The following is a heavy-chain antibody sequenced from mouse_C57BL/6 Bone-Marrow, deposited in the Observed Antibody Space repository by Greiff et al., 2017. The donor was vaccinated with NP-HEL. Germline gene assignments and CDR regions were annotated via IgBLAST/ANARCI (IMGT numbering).Heavy chain of an antibody. D-gene: IGHD2-1*01. CDR1: GYTFTSYW. Sequence: VQLQQPGAELVKPGASVKLSCKASGYTFTSYWMQWVKLRPGQGLEWIGEIDPSDSYTNYNQKFKGKATLTVDTSSSTAYMQLSSLTSEDSAVYYCAREGVYGNYWYFDVWGTGTTVTVSS. CDR3: AREGVYGNYWYFDV. V-gene: IGHV1-50*01. CDR2: IDPSDSYT. J-gene: IGHJ1*03.